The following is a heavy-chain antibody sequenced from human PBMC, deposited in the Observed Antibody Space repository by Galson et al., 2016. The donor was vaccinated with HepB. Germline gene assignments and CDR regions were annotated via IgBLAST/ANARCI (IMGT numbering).Heavy chain of an antibody. CDR1: GFTFSSYA. Sequence: SLRLSCAASGFTFSSYAMTWVRQAPGKGLDWVSTISGSGGETHYADSVRGRFTFSRDNPKNTLYLQMSSLTAEDTAVYYCAKWSDAAATYWGQGALVTVSS. CDR2: ISGSGGET. J-gene: IGHJ4*02. D-gene: IGHD6-13*01. CDR3: AKWSDAAATY. V-gene: IGHV3-23*01.